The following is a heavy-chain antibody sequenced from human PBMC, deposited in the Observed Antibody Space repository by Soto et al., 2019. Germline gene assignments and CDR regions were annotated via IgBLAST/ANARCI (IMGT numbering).Heavy chain of an antibody. CDR2: ICYSGSNT. J-gene: IGHJ1*01. CDR1: GFTFSNYD. CDR3: AKCGYARSGRLCRYFQH. V-gene: IGHV3-23*01. Sequence: QPGGSLRLSCAASGFTFSNYDMSWVRQAPGKGLEWVSAICYSGSNTYYADSVKGRFTISRDNSKNTLYLQMSSLRAEDTAVYYCAKCGYARSGRLCRYFQHWGQGT. D-gene: IGHD3-22*01.